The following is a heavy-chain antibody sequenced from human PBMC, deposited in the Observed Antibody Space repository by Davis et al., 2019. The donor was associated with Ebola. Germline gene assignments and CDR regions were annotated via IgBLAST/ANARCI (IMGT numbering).Heavy chain of an antibody. CDR2: ISYDGSNK. CDR3: AKGWSSSWTLFDY. D-gene: IGHD6-13*01. J-gene: IGHJ4*02. V-gene: IGHV3-30*18. Sequence: GESLKISCAASGFTFSSYWMSWVRQAPGKGLEWVAVISYDGSNKYYADSVKGRFTISRDNSKNTLYLQMNSLRAEDTAVYYCAKGWSSSWTLFDYWGQGTLVTVSS. CDR1: GFTFSSYW.